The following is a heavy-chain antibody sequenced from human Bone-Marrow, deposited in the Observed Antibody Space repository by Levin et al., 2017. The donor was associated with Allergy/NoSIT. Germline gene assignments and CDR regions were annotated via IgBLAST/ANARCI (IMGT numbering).Heavy chain of an antibody. J-gene: IGHJ4*02. CDR3: ASKSNTKLDYGDSDFDY. D-gene: IGHD4-17*01. Sequence: GGSLRLSCAASGFTFSSYWMSWVRQAPGKGLEWVANIKQDGSEKYYVDSVKGRFTISRDNAKNSLYLQMNSLRAEDTAVYYCASKSNTKLDYGDSDFDYWGQGTLVTVSS. CDR1: GFTFSSYW. V-gene: IGHV3-7*01. CDR2: IKQDGSEK.